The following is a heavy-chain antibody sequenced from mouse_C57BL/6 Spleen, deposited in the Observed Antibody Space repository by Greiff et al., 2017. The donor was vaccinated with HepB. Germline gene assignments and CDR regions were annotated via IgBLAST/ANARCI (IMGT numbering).Heavy chain of an antibody. J-gene: IGHJ2*01. D-gene: IGHD1-1*01. Sequence: QVHVKQSGTELVKPGASVKLSCKASGYTFTSYWMHWVKQRPGQGLEWIGNINPSNGGTNYNEKFKSKATLTVDKSSSTAYMQLISLTSEDSAVYNCARSRYLDYWGQGTTLTVSS. CDR1: GYTFTSYW. CDR2: INPSNGGT. CDR3: ARSRYLDY. V-gene: IGHV1-53*01.